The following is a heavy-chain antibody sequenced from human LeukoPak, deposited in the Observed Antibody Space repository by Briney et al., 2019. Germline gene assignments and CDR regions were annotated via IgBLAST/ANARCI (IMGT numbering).Heavy chain of an antibody. Sequence: GGSLRLSCTVSGFTVSSNYMSWVRQAPGKGLEWVSVIYSGGSTYYADSVKGRFTISRDNSKNTLYLQMNSLRAEDTAVYYCARVRTAMADAFDIWGQGTMVTVSS. V-gene: IGHV3-53*01. J-gene: IGHJ3*02. CDR1: GFTVSSNY. CDR3: ARVRTAMADAFDI. CDR2: IYSGGST. D-gene: IGHD5-18*01.